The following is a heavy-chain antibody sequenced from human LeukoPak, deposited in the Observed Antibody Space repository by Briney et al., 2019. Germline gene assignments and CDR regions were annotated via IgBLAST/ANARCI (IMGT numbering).Heavy chain of an antibody. V-gene: IGHV4-39*07. Sequence: SETLSLTCSVSGDYWGWFRQPPGKGLEWIGTMLYSGTTYFNPSLKSRVTISADTSKKQFSLKLSSVTAADTAVYYCARRTTTMRKYYFDSWGQGTLVTVSS. CDR1: GDY. D-gene: IGHD5-18*01. CDR3: ARRTTTMRKYYFDS. J-gene: IGHJ4*02. CDR2: MLYSGTT.